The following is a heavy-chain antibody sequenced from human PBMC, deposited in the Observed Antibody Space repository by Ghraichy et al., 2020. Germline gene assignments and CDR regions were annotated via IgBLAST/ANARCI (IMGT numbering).Heavy chain of an antibody. J-gene: IGHJ4*02. Sequence: GGSLRLSCAASGFTFSSYWMHWVRQAPGKGLVWVSRINSDGSSTSYADSVKGRFTISRDNAKNTLYLQMNSLRAEDTAVYYCATGKNYDFWSGYYGGSFDYWGQGTLVTVSS. CDR3: ATGKNYDFWSGYYGGSFDY. V-gene: IGHV3-74*01. CDR2: INSDGSST. CDR1: GFTFSSYW. D-gene: IGHD3-3*01.